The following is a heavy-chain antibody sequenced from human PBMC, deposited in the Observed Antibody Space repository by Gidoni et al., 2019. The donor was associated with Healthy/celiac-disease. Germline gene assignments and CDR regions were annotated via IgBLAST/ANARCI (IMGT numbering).Heavy chain of an antibody. CDR1: GGTFTSYA. D-gene: IGHD5-12*01. V-gene: IGHV1-69*01. J-gene: IGHJ4*02. Sequence: QVQLVQSGAEVQKPVSSVTVSCKASGGTFTSYAISWVRQAPGQGLEWMGGIIPIFGTANYAQKFQGRVTITADESTSTAYMELSSLRSEDTAVYYCARDKSRDGYNSPFDYWGQGTLVTVSS. CDR3: ARDKSRDGYNSPFDY. CDR2: IIPIFGTA.